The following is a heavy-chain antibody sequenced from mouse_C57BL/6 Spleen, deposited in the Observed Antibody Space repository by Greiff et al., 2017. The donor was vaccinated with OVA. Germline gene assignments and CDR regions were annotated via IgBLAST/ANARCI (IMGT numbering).Heavy chain of an antibody. CDR2: FYPGSGSI. V-gene: IGHV1-62-2*01. J-gene: IGHJ3*01. Sequence: QVQLQQSGAELVKPGASVKLSCKASGYTFTEYTIHWVKQRSGQGLEWIGWFYPGSGSIKYNEKFKDKATLTADKSSSTVYMELSRLTSEDSAVYFCARHEDREWDVRFFFFAYWGQGTLVTVSA. CDR3: ARHEDREWDVRFFFFAY. CDR1: GYTFTEYT. D-gene: IGHD2-14*01.